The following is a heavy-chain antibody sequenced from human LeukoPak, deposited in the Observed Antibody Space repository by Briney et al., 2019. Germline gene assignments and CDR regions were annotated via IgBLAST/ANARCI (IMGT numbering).Heavy chain of an antibody. CDR3: AVRGYILTGYLGSDAFDI. Sequence: GASVKVSCKASGYTFTSYDINWVRQATGQGLEWMGWMNPNSGNTGYAQKFQGRVTMTRNTSISTAYMELSSLRSEDTAVYYCAVRGYILTGYLGSDAFDIWGQGTMVTVSP. D-gene: IGHD3-9*01. J-gene: IGHJ3*02. CDR1: GYTFTSYD. CDR2: MNPNSGNT. V-gene: IGHV1-8*01.